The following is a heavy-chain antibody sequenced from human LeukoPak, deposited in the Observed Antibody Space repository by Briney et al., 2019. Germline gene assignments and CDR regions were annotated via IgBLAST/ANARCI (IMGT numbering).Heavy chain of an antibody. CDR1: GFTFSNAW. D-gene: IGHD6-13*01. CDR2: INHSGST. Sequence: KAGGSLRLSCAASGFTFSNAWMSWVRQPPGKGLEWIGEINHSGSTNYNPSLKSRVTISVDTSKNQFSLKLSSVTAADTAVYYCARPAAGTLLGKGETDYWGQGTLVTVSS. V-gene: IGHV4-34*01. J-gene: IGHJ4*02. CDR3: ARPAAGTLLGKGETDY.